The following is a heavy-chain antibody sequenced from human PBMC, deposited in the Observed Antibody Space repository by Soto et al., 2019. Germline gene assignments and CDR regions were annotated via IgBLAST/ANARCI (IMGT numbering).Heavy chain of an antibody. CDR1: GFTFSSYA. D-gene: IGHD3-10*01. CDR3: AKMSSGNLKVRYYYYGMDV. V-gene: IGHV3-23*01. J-gene: IGHJ6*02. Sequence: GWSLRLSCAASGFTFSSYAMSWVRQAPGKGLEWVSAISGSGGSTYYADSVKGRFTISRDNSKNTLYLQMNSLRAEDTAVYYCAKMSSGNLKVRYYYYGMDVWGQGTTVTVSS. CDR2: ISGSGGST.